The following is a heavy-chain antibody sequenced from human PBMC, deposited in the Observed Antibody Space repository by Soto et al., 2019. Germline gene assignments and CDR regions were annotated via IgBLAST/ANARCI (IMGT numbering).Heavy chain of an antibody. J-gene: IGHJ2*01. D-gene: IGHD5-12*01. CDR1: GGTFSSYT. CDR2: IIPICGTA. V-gene: IGHV1-69*12. CDR3: ARGNHRWLQLWYFDL. Sequence: QVQLVQSGAEVKKPGSSVTVSCKASGGTFSSYTISWVRQAPGQGLEWMGGIIPICGTANYAQKFQGRVTITADESTSTAYMALSSLRSEDTAVYYCARGNHRWLQLWYFDLWGRGTLVTVSS.